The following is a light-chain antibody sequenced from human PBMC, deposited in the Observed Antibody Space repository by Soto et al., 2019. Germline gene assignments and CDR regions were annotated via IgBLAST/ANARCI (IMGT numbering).Light chain of an antibody. CDR3: QQHYSYPQA. J-gene: IGKJ1*01. V-gene: IGKV1-8*01. CDR1: QGISSY. Sequence: AIRMTQSPSSLSASTGDRVTITCRASQGISSYLAWYQQKPGKAPKLLIYAASTLQSGVPSRFSGSGSGTDFTLTISCLQSEDFATYYCQQHYSYPQAFGQGTKVEIK. CDR2: AAS.